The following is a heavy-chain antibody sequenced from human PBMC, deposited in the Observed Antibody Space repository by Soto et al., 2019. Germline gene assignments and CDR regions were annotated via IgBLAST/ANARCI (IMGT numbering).Heavy chain of an antibody. CDR1: GGSISSGGYY. V-gene: IGHV4-31*03. CDR2: IYYSGST. CDR3: ARVFEDFDWLFTWFDP. D-gene: IGHD3-9*01. J-gene: IGHJ5*02. Sequence: SETLSLTCTVSGGSISSGGYYWSWIRQHPGKGLEWIGYIYYSGSTYYNPSLKSRVTISVDTSKNQFSLKLSSVTAADTAVYYCARVFEDFDWLFTWFDPWGQGTQVTVSS.